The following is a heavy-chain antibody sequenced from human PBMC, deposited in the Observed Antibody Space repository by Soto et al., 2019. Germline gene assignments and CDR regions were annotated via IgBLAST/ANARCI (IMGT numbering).Heavy chain of an antibody. CDR2: IIPIPGTA. CDR1: GGTFGSYA. CDR3: ARSQVSSTSLETYYYYYYGMDV. V-gene: IGHV1-69*01. J-gene: IGHJ6*02. Sequence: VQLVQSGAEVKKPGSSVKVSCKASGGTFGSYAISWVRQAPGQGLEWMGGIIPIPGTANYAQKFQGRVTIAADDSTSTAYMELSSLRSEDTAVYYCARSQVSSTSLETYYYYYYGMDVWGQGTTVTVSS. D-gene: IGHD2-2*01.